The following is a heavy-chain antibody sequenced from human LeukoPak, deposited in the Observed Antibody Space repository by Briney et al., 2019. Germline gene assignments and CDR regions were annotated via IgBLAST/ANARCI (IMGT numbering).Heavy chain of an antibody. J-gene: IGHJ4*02. CDR2: IKSKSDGETT. V-gene: IGHV3-15*01. Sequence: GGSLRLSCAASGFTFTNVWMSWVRQTPWKGLEWVGRIKSKSDGETTDYAAPVKGRFTISRDDAKTVVYLQMNSLKSEDTAVYHCTTDRGSVWGQGTLVTVSS. CDR3: TTDRGSV. CDR1: GFTFTNVW.